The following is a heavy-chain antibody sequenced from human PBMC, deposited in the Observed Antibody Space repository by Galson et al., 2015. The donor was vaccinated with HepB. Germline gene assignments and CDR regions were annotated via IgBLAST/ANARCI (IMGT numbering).Heavy chain of an antibody. J-gene: IGHJ4*02. CDR2: ISNDGRAQ. CDR3: VHDVCTNGVCDHFNY. Sequence: SLRLSCATSGFTFRNYGMQWVRQAPGKGLEWVAVISNDGRAQFYADSVKGRFTISRDNSKNTLDLQMRSLRPEDTALYYCVHDVCTNGVCDHFNYWGQGTLVPVYS. D-gene: IGHD2-8*01. V-gene: IGHV3-30*03. CDR1: GFTFRNYG.